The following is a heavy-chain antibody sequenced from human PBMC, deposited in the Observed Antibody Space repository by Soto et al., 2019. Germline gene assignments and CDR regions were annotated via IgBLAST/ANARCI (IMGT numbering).Heavy chain of an antibody. V-gene: IGHV4-59*02. D-gene: IGHD3-10*01. CDR1: GASVSSYY. CDR2: ILYTGST. CDR3: ARAAYGSGSYYAPYYYYAMDV. J-gene: IGHJ6*02. Sequence: QVQLQESGPGLVKPSETLALTCTVSGASVSSYYWSWIRQPPGKGLEWLGYILYTGSTNYNPSLNSRVTMSVDTSKNSVSLKLSAVTAADTAVYFCARAAYGSGSYYAPYYYYAMDVWGQGTTVTVSS.